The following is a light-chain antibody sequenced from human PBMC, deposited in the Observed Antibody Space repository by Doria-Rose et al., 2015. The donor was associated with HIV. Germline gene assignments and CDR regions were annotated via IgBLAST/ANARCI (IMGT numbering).Light chain of an antibody. CDR1: QSVSANY. V-gene: IGKV3-20*01. CDR2: GAS. J-gene: IGKJ1*01. CDR3: HQYASSRT. Sequence: EIVLTQSPGTLSLSPGERATLSCRASQSVSANYLAWYQQRPGQSPRLLIYGASSRATDIPDRFSGSGSGTDFTLTIIRLDPEDFAVYYCHQYASSRTFGQGTKVEIK.